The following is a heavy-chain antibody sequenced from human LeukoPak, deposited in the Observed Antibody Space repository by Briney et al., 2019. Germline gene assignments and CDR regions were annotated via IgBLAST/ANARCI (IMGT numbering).Heavy chain of an antibody. V-gene: IGHV5-51*01. CDR3: ARQGMATGDFDY. CDR2: IYPGDSDT. Sequence: GESLKISCRTSGYSFTSYWYAWVRQMPGKGLEWVGIIYPGDSDTRYSPSFEGQITISADKSISTAYLQWSSLKASDSAMYYCARQGMATGDFDYWGQGTLVTVSS. D-gene: IGHD5-24*01. J-gene: IGHJ4*02. CDR1: GYSFTSYW.